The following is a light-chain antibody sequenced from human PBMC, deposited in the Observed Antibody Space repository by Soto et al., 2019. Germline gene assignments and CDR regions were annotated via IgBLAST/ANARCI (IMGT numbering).Light chain of an antibody. CDR3: QQSYSTPQT. J-gene: IGKJ1*01. CDR2: GAS. Sequence: EIALRESPGTLSLSPGERATLSCRASQSVSSSYLAWYQQKPGQAPRLLIYGASSRATGIPDRFSGSGSGTDFTLTISSLQPEDVATYYCQQSYSTPQTFGQGTKVDIK. CDR1: QSVSSSY. V-gene: IGKV3-20*01.